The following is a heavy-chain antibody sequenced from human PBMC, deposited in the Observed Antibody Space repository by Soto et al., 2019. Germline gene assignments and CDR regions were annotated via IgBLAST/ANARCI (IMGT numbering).Heavy chain of an antibody. Sequence: GGSLRLSCAASGFTVSSNYMSWVRQAPGKGLEWVSVIYSGGSTYYADSVKGRFTISRDNSKNTLYLQMNSLRAEDTAVYYCARDREGYFAEYYYYLDVWGKGTTVTVYS. CDR1: GFTVSSNY. CDR3: ARDREGYFAEYYYYLDV. J-gene: IGHJ6*03. V-gene: IGHV3-66*01. D-gene: IGHD3-22*01. CDR2: IYSGGST.